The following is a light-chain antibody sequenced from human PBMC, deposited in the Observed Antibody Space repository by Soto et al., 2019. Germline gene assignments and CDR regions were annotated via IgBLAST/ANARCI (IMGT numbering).Light chain of an antibody. CDR1: QSVSNNF. CDR2: GAS. Sequence: EIVLTQSPGTLSLSPGERATLSCRASQSVSNNFLAWYQQKLGQAPRLLIYGASSRATGIPDRFSGSGSGTDFTLSISRLEPEDFAVYYCQQYNNWPPITFGQGTRLEIK. CDR3: QQYNNWPPIT. J-gene: IGKJ5*01. V-gene: IGKV3-20*01.